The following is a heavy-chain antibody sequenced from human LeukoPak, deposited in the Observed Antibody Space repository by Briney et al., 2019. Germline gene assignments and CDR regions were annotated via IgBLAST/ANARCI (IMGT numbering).Heavy chain of an antibody. CDR2: ISYDESDK. V-gene: IGHV3-30*18. D-gene: IGHD1-26*01. Sequence: PGGSLRLSCAASGFTFSSYGMHWVRQAPGKGLEWVAAISYDESDKYYADSVEGRFSSSRDNSKNTLYLEMNSLRAEDTAVYYCAKDRTIVGATAFDYWGQGTLVTVSS. J-gene: IGHJ4*02. CDR3: AKDRTIVGATAFDY. CDR1: GFTFSSYG.